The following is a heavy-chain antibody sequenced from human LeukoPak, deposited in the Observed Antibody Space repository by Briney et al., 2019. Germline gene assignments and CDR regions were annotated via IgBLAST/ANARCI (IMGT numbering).Heavy chain of an antibody. V-gene: IGHV1-69*05. CDR3: ARDESSGYNTPLSA. Sequence: SVKVSCKASGGTFSSYAISWVRQAPGQGLEWMGRIIPIFGTANYAQKFQGRVTITTDESTSTAYMELSSLRSEDTAVYYCARDESSGYNTPLSAWAQGTLVTVSS. J-gene: IGHJ5*02. CDR1: GGTFSSYA. D-gene: IGHD3-22*01. CDR2: IIPIFGTA.